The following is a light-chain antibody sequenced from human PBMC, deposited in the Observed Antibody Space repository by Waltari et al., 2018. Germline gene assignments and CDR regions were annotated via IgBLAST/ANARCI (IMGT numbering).Light chain of an antibody. CDR3: QQLNTYPRT. CDR2: SAS. J-gene: IGKJ1*01. Sequence: IQLTQSPSTLSAHVGDRFTTTCRASQGISKFLAWYLQKPGNAPEVLIFSASTLRTGVPSRFSGRGSGTDFTLTISSLQPEDCATYFCQQLNTYPRTFGQGTKVEIK. V-gene: IGKV1-9*01. CDR1: QGISKF.